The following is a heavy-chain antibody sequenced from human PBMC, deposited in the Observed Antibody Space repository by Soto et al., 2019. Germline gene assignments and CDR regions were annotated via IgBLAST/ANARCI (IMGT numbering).Heavy chain of an antibody. V-gene: IGHV3-9*01. Sequence: GGSLRLSCAASGFTFDDYAMHWVRQAPGKGLEWVSGISWNSGSIGYADSVKGRFTISRDNAKNTLYLQMNSLRAEDTALYFCAKDMKYSGSWYFDYWGQGTMVTVSS. CDR1: GFTFDDYA. CDR3: AKDMKYSGSWYFDY. CDR2: ISWNSGSI. J-gene: IGHJ4*02. D-gene: IGHD6-13*01.